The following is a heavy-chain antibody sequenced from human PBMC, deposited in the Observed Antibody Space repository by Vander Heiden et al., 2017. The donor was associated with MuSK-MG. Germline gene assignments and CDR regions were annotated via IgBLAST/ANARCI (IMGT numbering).Heavy chain of an antibody. D-gene: IGHD2-2*01. Sequence: QLVQSGAEVKKPGAPVKVSCNASGHPFPRDGISWVRQAPGQGLEWMGWISAYNGNTNNAQKLQGRVTMTTDTSTSTAYMELRSLRSDDTAVYYCARYCSSTSCYGGGYDYWGQGTLVTVSS. CDR1: GHPFPRDG. J-gene: IGHJ4*02. V-gene: IGHV1-18*01. CDR3: ARYCSSTSCYGGGYDY. CDR2: ISAYNGNT.